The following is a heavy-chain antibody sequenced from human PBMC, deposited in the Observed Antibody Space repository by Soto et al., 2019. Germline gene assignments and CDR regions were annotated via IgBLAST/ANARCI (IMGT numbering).Heavy chain of an antibody. V-gene: IGHV1-69*12. CDR3: ARGITSDS. J-gene: IGHJ4*02. CDR1: GGTFSSYL. Sequence: QVQLVQSGAEVKKPGSSVKVSCRTTGGTFSSYLISWVRQAPGQGLEWMGGITPVFGTPNYAQNFQGRVTITAGQSPRTTFLDLRSLRSEDTAVYYCARGITSDSWGQGTLVTVSS. D-gene: IGHD1-20*01. CDR2: ITPVFGTP.